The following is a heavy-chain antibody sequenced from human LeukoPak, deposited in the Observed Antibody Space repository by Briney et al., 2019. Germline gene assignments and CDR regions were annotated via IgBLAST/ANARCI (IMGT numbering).Heavy chain of an antibody. Sequence: SETLSLTCPVSGGPTSSSNYYWGWIRQPPGKGLEWIGGIHYSGNTYYNPSLKSRVTISVDTSKNQFSLKLSSVTAADTAVYCCARLGAGPTYYDFWSGYSSFYFDYWGQGTPVTVSS. V-gene: IGHV4-39*01. D-gene: IGHD3-3*01. J-gene: IGHJ4*02. CDR1: GGPTSSSNYY. CDR2: IHYSGNT. CDR3: ARLGAGPTYYDFWSGYSSFYFDY.